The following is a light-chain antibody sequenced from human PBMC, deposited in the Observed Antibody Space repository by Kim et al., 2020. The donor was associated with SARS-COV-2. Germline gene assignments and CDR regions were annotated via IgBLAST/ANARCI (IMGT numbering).Light chain of an antibody. CDR1: QSITRW. CDR2: DAS. J-gene: IGKJ1*01. Sequence: SASVGARVTITCRASQSITRWVAWYQQKPGRAPKLLIYDASKLEVGVPSRFSGSGSGTEFTLTISSLQPDDFEIYYCQQYSRYWTFGEGTKVDIK. V-gene: IGKV1-5*01. CDR3: QQYSRYWT.